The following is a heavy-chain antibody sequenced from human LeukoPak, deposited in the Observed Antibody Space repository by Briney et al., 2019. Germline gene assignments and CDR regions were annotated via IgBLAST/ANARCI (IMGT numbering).Heavy chain of an antibody. V-gene: IGHV3-53*01. Sequence: GCLRLSCAASGFTVSTKYMSWVRQAPGEGLEWVSTIYTSGDTYYAASVKGRVTISRDDSKNTLYLQVNSLRAEDTAVYYCARGLYTTRHLNHFDYSGQGALCSVSS. D-gene: IGHD2-2*02. CDR2: IYTSGDT. J-gene: IGHJ4*02. CDR1: GFTVSTKY. CDR3: ARGLYTTRHLNHFDY.